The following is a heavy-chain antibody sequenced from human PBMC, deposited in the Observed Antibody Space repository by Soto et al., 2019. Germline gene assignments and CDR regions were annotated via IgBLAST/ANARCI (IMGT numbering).Heavy chain of an antibody. Sequence: ASVKVSCKASGYTFTSYAMHWVRQAPGQGLEWMGWINAGNGNTKYSQKFQGRVTITRDTSASTAYMELSSLRSEDTAVYYCVAHGSDWSWFDPWGQGTLVTVSS. V-gene: IGHV1-3*01. CDR1: GYTFTSYA. D-gene: IGHD6-19*01. CDR2: INAGNGNT. CDR3: VAHGSDWSWFDP. J-gene: IGHJ5*02.